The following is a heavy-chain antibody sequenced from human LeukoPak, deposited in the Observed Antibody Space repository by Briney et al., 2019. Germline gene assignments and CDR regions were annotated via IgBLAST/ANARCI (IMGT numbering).Heavy chain of an antibody. CDR1: GYSFTSYW. D-gene: IGHD3-22*01. V-gene: IGHV5-51*01. CDR2: IYPGDSDT. J-gene: IGHJ6*03. Sequence: AGESLKISCKGSGYSFTSYWIGWVRQMPGKGLEWMGIIYPGDSDTRYSPSFQGQVTISADKSISTAYLQWSSLKASDTAMYYCARQARGYYDSGGYLTYYYYYMDVWGKGTTVTVSS. CDR3: ARQARGYYDSGGYLTYYYYYMDV.